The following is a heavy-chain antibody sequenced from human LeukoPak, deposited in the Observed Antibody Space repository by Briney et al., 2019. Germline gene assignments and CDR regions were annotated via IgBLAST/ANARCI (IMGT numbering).Heavy chain of an antibody. V-gene: IGHV1-69*13. D-gene: IGHD2-21*02. CDR3: AREEREYCGGDCNDAFDI. Sequence: SVKVSCKASGGTFSSYAISWVRQAPGQGLEWMGGIIPIFGTANYAQKFRGRVTITADESTSTAYMELSSLRSEDTAVYYCAREEREYCGGDCNDAFDIWGQGTMVTVSS. J-gene: IGHJ3*02. CDR1: GGTFSSYA. CDR2: IIPIFGTA.